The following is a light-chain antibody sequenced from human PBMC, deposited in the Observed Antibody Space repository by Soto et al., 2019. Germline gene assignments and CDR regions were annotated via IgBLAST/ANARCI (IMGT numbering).Light chain of an antibody. V-gene: IGLV2-8*01. J-gene: IGLJ2*01. Sequence: QSVLTQPPSASGSPGQSVTISCTGTSSDVGDYKYVSWYQQHPGKAPKLMIYEVDKRPSGVPDRFSGSKSGNTASLAVSGLQAEDEADYFCSSYAGSNVIFGGGTKL. CDR1: SSDVGDYKY. CDR3: SSYAGSNVI. CDR2: EVD.